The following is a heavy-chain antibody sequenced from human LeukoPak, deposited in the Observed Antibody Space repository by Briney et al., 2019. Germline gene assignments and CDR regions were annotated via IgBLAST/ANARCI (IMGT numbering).Heavy chain of an antibody. Sequence: SETLSLTCTVSGGSISSYYWSWIRQPPGRGLEWIGYIYYSGSTNHNPSLKSRVTISVDTSKNQFSLKQSSVTAADTAVYYCARDAYGDYDYWGQGTLVTVSS. V-gene: IGHV4-59*12. CDR2: IYYSGST. D-gene: IGHD4-17*01. J-gene: IGHJ4*02. CDR3: ARDAYGDYDY. CDR1: GGSISSYY.